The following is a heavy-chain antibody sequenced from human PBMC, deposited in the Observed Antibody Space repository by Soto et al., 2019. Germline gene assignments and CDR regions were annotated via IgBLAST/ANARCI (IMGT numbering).Heavy chain of an antibody. CDR2: INAGNGNT. J-gene: IGHJ6*03. D-gene: IGHD2-15*01. Sequence: ASVKVSCKASGYTFTSYAMHWVRQAPGQRLEWMGWINAGNGNTKYSQKFQGRVTITRDTSTSTAYMELSSLRSEDTAVYYCAREMCSGGSCYPYYYYMDVWGQGTKVTVSS. V-gene: IGHV1-3*01. CDR1: GYTFTSYA. CDR3: AREMCSGGSCYPYYYYMDV.